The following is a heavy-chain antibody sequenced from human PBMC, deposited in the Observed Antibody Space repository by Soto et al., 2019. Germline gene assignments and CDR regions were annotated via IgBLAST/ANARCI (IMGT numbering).Heavy chain of an antibody. J-gene: IGHJ4*02. CDR1: GFSLSTSGVG. V-gene: IGHV2-5*02. CDR3: AHRKLGLPFDY. D-gene: IGHD4-17*01. Sequence: QITLKESGPTLVKPTQTLTLTCTFSGFSLSTSGVGVGWIRQPPGKALEWLGIIYWDDDKRYRSSLKSRLIITKDTSKNQVVLTMTNMDPVDTATYYCAHRKLGLPFDYWSQETLVTVSS. CDR2: IYWDDDK.